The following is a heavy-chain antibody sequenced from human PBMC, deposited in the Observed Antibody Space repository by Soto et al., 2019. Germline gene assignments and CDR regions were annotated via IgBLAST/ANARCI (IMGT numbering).Heavy chain of an antibody. CDR1: GLSITDSEMG. V-gene: IGHV2-26*01. CDR3: ARRHLAVAVIPWFDP. Sequence: QVTLKESGPVLVKPTETLTLRCTVSGLSITDSEMGVSWIRQPPGQPLEWLAHIDSSGEKSYRTFLKSRLAISKDTSKSQIVLTMTKMDPADTATYYCARRHLAVAVIPWFDPWGQGIPVTVSS. J-gene: IGHJ5*02. D-gene: IGHD2-21*01. CDR2: IDSSGEK.